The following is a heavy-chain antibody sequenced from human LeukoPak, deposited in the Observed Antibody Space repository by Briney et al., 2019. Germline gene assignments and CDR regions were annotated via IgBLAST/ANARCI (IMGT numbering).Heavy chain of an antibody. CDR3: AGMRITVFRDGTEHYQRGPDV. D-gene: IGHD3-10*01. V-gene: IGHV4-39*02. CDR2: IYFAGTT. CDR1: GGSMSSSSYY. Sequence: SETLSLTCTVSGGSMSSSSYYWGWIRQTPGKGLEWIGNIYFAGTTNYNPSLKSRVPISADISNNRFSLKLTSVTPADTAVYYCAGMRITVFRDGTEHYQRGPDVWGHGTTVIVS. J-gene: IGHJ6*02.